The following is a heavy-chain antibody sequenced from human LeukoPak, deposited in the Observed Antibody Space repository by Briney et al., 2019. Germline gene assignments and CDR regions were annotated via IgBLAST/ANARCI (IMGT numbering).Heavy chain of an antibody. J-gene: IGHJ4*02. Sequence: GGSLRLSCAASGFSFSDSAMHWVRQAPGKGLECVSAISSNGRNTYYANSVKGRFTISRDNSKNTLYPQMGSLRAEDMGVYYCARGGSGFLEVRGWGQGTLVTVSS. V-gene: IGHV3-64*01. CDR2: ISSNGRNT. D-gene: IGHD3-3*01. CDR3: ARGGSGFLEVRG. CDR1: GFSFSDSA.